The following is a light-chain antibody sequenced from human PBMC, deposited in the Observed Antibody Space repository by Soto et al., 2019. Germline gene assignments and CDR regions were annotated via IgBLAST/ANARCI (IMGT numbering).Light chain of an antibody. J-gene: IGKJ5*01. CDR1: RSVSSRF. V-gene: IGKV3-20*01. Sequence: EIVLTRSPGTRSLSPGDRGTLSCRAGRSVSSRFLAWYQQKPGQAPRLLIYDASTRASGIPDRITGTGSWTDFTLLSSRLEPEDFAVYYCQQYGSGPITFGQGTRLEIK. CDR2: DAS. CDR3: QQYGSGPIT.